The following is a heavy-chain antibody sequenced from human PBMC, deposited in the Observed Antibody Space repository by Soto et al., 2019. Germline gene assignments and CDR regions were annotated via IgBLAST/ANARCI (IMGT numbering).Heavy chain of an antibody. CDR3: ARGRLVPAVNFDY. J-gene: IGHJ4*02. CDR1: GGSISSSSYY. CDR2: IYYSGST. Sequence: SETLSLTCTVSGGSISSSSYYWGWIRHPPGKGLEWIGSIYYSGSTYYNPSLKSRVTISVDGSKNHFSLQLTSVTAADTAVYYCARGRLVPAVNFDYWGQGALVTVSS. D-gene: IGHD2-2*01. V-gene: IGHV4-39*02.